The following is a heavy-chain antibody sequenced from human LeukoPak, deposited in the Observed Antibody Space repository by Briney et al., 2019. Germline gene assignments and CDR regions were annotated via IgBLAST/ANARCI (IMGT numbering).Heavy chain of an antibody. J-gene: IGHJ4*02. D-gene: IGHD3-16*02. V-gene: IGHV1-58*02. Sequence: ASVKVSCKASGFTFTSSAMQWVRQARGQRLEWIGWIVVGSGNTNYAQKFQERVTITRDMSTSTAYVELSSLRSEDTAAYYCAAARTFGGVIALDYWGQGTLVTVSS. CDR2: IVVGSGNT. CDR3: AAARTFGGVIALDY. CDR1: GFTFTSSA.